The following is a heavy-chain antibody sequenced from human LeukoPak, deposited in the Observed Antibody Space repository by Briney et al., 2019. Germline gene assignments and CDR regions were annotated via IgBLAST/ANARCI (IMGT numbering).Heavy chain of an antibody. J-gene: IGHJ3*02. CDR3: ARDKYGGNSNAFDI. CDR2: IGTDGSST. Sequence: GGSLRLSCAASGFTFSSYWMHWVRRVPGKGLVWVSRIGTDGSSTTYADYVKGRFTISRDNAKKTLYLQMNSLRAEDTAVYYCARDKYGGNSNAFDIWGQGTLVTVSS. D-gene: IGHD4-23*01. V-gene: IGHV3-74*01. CDR1: GFTFSSYW.